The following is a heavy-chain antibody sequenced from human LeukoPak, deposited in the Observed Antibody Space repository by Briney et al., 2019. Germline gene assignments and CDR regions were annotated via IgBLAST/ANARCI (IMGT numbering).Heavy chain of an antibody. Sequence: SETLSLTCTVSGGSISSSSYYWGWIRQPPGKGLEWIGSIYYSGSTYYNPSLKSRVTISVDTSKNQFSLKLSSVTAADTAVYYCARGTYYGSGKYDYWGQGTLVTVSS. D-gene: IGHD3-10*01. CDR2: IYYSGST. J-gene: IGHJ4*02. CDR3: ARGTYYGSGKYDY. CDR1: GGSISSSSYY. V-gene: IGHV4-39*07.